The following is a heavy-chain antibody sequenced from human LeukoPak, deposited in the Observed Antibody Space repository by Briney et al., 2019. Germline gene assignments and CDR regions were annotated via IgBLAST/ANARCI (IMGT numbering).Heavy chain of an antibody. CDR2: IPINGGKT. V-gene: IGHV3-64*01. CDR1: GFTFSSYA. Sequence: PGGSLRLSCAASGFTFSSYAMHWIRQAPGKGLEFVAAIPINGGKTYYANSVKGRFTISRDNSENTLYLQMGSLRPEDMAVYYCARVKMAVGQAFDSWGQGTMVTVSS. CDR3: ARVKMAVGQAFDS. D-gene: IGHD5-24*01. J-gene: IGHJ3*02.